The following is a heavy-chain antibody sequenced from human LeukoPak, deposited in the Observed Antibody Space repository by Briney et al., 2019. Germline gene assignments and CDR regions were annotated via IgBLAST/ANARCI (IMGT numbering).Heavy chain of an antibody. CDR2: INPNSGGT. CDR3: ASEGLGVIVPTN. CDR1: GYTFTGYC. J-gene: IGHJ4*02. D-gene: IGHD3-16*02. V-gene: IGHV1-2*06. Sequence: ASVKVSCKASGYTFTGYCMHWVRQAPGQGLEWMGRINPNSGGTNYAQKFQGRVTMTRDTSISTAYMELSRLRSDDTAVYYCASEGLGVIVPTNWGQGTLVTVSS.